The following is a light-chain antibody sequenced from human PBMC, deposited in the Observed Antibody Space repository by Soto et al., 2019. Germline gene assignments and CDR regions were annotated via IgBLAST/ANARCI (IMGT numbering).Light chain of an antibody. V-gene: IGLV2-8*01. Sequence: QSVLTQPPSASGSPGQSVTMSCTGTSSDVGGYNFVSWYQQHPGKAPKLMIYEVNKRPSGVPDRFSGSKSGNTASLAVSGLQAEDEADYYCSSYAGIDILYVFGTGTKVTVL. J-gene: IGLJ1*01. CDR1: SSDVGGYNF. CDR2: EVN. CDR3: SSYAGIDILYV.